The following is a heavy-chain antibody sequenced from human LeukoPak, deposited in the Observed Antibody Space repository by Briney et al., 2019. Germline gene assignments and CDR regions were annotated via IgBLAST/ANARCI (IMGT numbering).Heavy chain of an antibody. CDR2: IYSGGST. D-gene: IGHD5-18*01. J-gene: IGHJ4*02. Sequence: GGSLRLSCAASGFTVSSNYMSWVRQAPGKGLEWVSVIYSGGSTYYADSVKGRFTISRDNSKNTLYLQMNSLRAEDTAVYYCARVIRGYSYGFDYWGQGTLVTVSS. V-gene: IGHV3-66*01. CDR3: ARVIRGYSYGFDY. CDR1: GFTVSSNY.